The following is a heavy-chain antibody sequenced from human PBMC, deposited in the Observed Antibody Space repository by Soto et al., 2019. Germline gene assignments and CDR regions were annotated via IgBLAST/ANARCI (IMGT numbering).Heavy chain of an antibody. Sequence: EVQLVESGGGLVQPGGSLRLSCAASGFTVSTKYMSWVRQAPGKGLEWVSVIYSGGSTFYADSVRGRFTISRDNSKNTVNLQMNSLSAEDTAVYYFARDPWAADYWGQGTLVTVSS. CDR2: IYSGGST. V-gene: IGHV3-66*01. J-gene: IGHJ4*02. CDR3: ARDPWAADY. D-gene: IGHD3-16*01. CDR1: GFTVSTKY.